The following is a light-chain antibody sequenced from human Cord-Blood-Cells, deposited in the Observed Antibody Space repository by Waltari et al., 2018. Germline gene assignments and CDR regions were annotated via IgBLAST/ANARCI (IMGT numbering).Light chain of an antibody. CDR2: GAS. J-gene: IGKJ1*01. Sequence: SPATLSVSPGERATLSCRASQSVSSNLAWYQQKPGQAPRLLIYGASTRATGIPARFSGSGSGTEFTLTISSLQSEDFAVYYCQQYNNWPPWTFGKGTKVEIK. CDR3: QQYNNWPPWT. V-gene: IGKV3-15*01. CDR1: QSVSSN.